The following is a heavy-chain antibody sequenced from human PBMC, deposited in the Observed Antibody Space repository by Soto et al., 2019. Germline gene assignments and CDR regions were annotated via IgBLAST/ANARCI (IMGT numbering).Heavy chain of an antibody. J-gene: IGHJ5*02. Sequence: SETLSLTCTVSGGSISSYYWSWIRQPPGKGLEWIGYIYYSGTTNYNPSLKSRVTISVDTSKNQFSLKLSSVTAADTAVYYCARALNMYDFWSGYYWFDPWGQGTLVTVSS. CDR2: IYYSGTT. CDR3: ARALNMYDFWSGYYWFDP. D-gene: IGHD3-3*01. CDR1: GGSISSYY. V-gene: IGHV4-59*01.